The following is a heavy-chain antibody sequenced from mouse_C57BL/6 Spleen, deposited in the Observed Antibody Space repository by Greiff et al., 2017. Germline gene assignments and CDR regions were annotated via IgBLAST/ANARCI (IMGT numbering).Heavy chain of an antibody. CDR2: ISSGSSTI. CDR1: GFTFSDYG. D-gene: IGHD2-1*01. CDR3: ARHYGSYLYDFDY. V-gene: IGHV5-17*01. J-gene: IGHJ2*01. Sequence: EVKLVESGGGLVKPGGSLKLSCAASGFTFSDYGMPWVRQAPEKGLEWVAYISSGSSTIYYADTVKGRFTISRDNAKNTLFLQMTSLRSEDTAMYYCARHYGSYLYDFDYWGQGTTLTVSS.